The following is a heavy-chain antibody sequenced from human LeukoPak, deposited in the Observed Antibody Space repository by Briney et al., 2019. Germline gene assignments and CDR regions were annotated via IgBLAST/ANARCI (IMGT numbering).Heavy chain of an antibody. D-gene: IGHD2-2*01. CDR3: ASQPLYCSSTSCYFDY. Sequence: ASAKVSCKASGYTFTGYYMHWVRQAPGQGVEWMGWINPNSGGTNYAQKFQGRVTMTRDTSISTAYMELSRLRSDDTAVYYCASQPLYCSSTSCYFDYWGQGTLVTVSS. CDR2: INPNSGGT. CDR1: GYTFTGYY. V-gene: IGHV1-2*02. J-gene: IGHJ4*02.